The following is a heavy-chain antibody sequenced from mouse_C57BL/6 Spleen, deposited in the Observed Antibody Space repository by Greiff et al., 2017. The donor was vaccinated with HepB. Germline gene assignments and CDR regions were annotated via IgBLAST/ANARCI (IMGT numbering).Heavy chain of an antibody. CDR1: GYTFTSYW. CDR2: INPSNGGT. V-gene: IGHV1-53*01. D-gene: IGHD2-1*01. Sequence: QVQLQQSGTELVKPGASVKLSCKASGYTFTSYWMHWVKQRPGQGLEWIGNINPSNGGTNYNEKFKSKATLTVDKSSSTAYMQLSSLTSEDSAVYYGARDYGNYVPLYFDYWGQGTTLTVSS. J-gene: IGHJ2*01. CDR3: ARDYGNYVPLYFDY.